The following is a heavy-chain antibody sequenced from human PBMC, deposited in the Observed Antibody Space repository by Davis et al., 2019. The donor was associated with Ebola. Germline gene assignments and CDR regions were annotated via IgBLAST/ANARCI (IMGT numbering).Heavy chain of an antibody. CDR2: ISSSSSYI. CDR1: GFTFSDYY. V-gene: IGHV3-11*06. J-gene: IGHJ4*02. D-gene: IGHD3-22*01. CDR3: ARAQESSGYSSGWAY. Sequence: GGSLRLSCAASGFTFSDYYMSWIRQAPGKGLEWVSWISSSSSYIYYADSVKGRFTISRDNAKNSLYLQMNSLRAEDTAVYYCARAQESSGYSSGWAYWGQGTLVTVSS.